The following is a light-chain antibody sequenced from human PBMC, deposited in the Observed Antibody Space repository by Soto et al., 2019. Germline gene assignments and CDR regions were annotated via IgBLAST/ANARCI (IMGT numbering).Light chain of an antibody. V-gene: IGLV2-14*01. CDR3: SSYTSSSTPYV. CDR1: SSDVGGYNY. Sequence: QSVLTQPASVSGSPGQSITISCTGTSSDVGGYNYVSWYQQHPGKAPKLMIYEVSNRPSGVSNRFSGSKSGNTASLTISGRQADDEADYYCSSYTSSSTPYVVGTGTKLTVL. J-gene: IGLJ1*01. CDR2: EVS.